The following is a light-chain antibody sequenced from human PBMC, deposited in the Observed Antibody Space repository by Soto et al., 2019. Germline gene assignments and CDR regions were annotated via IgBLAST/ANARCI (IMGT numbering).Light chain of an antibody. V-gene: IGLV3-21*02. J-gene: IGLJ1*01. CDR3: QVWHRRSDHYV. CDR1: NIGNIN. CDR2: NDD. Sequence: SYDLTQPPSVSVAPGQTATITCGGDNIGNINVHWYQQRPGQAPILVVYNDDDRPSGIPARFSGSNSGNTVTLTISRVEAGDEADYYCQVWHRRSDHYVFGTGTKVTVL.